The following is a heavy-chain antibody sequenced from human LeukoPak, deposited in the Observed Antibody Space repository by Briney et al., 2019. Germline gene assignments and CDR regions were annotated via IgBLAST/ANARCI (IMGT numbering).Heavy chain of an antibody. D-gene: IGHD2-15*01. CDR1: GFTFRDYA. CDR3: ARDFSRGLAAILDY. Sequence: GGPLRLSCTTSGFTFRDYAMTWVRQVPGKGLEWVGFIRSKVHGGTAEYDASVKGRFTISRDESKSIAYLQMDSLKTEDTAVYYCARDFSRGLAAILDYWGQGTLVTVSS. CDR2: IRSKVHGGTA. V-gene: IGHV3-49*04. J-gene: IGHJ4*02.